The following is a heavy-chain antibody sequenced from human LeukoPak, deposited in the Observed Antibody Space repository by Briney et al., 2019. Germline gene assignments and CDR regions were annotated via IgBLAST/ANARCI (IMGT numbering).Heavy chain of an antibody. Sequence: GGSLRLSCAASGFTFSSYTMNRVRQAPGKGLEWVSSISSSSAYKYYADSVKGRFTISRDNAKNSLYLQLNSLRAEDTALYFCARRFLNSLDIWGQGTMVVVSS. J-gene: IGHJ3*02. CDR1: GFTFSSYT. V-gene: IGHV3-21*01. D-gene: IGHD4-23*01. CDR2: ISSSSAYK. CDR3: ARRFLNSLDI.